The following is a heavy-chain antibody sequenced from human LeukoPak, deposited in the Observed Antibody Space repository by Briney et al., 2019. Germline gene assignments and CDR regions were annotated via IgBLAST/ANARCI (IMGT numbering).Heavy chain of an antibody. Sequence: GGSLRLSCAASGFTFSSYAMSWVRQAPGKGLEWVSAITGTGSNTYYADSVKGRFTISRDNSKNTLYLQMNSLRAEDTAVYYCAKRSTGYSGTYYFDYWGQGTLVTVSS. CDR2: ITGTGSNT. CDR1: GFTFSSYA. D-gene: IGHD1-26*01. CDR3: AKRSTGYSGTYYFDY. J-gene: IGHJ4*02. V-gene: IGHV3-23*01.